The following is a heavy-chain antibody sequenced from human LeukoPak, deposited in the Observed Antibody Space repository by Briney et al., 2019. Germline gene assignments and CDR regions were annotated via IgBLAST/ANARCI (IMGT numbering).Heavy chain of an antibody. CDR1: GFTFSSYW. CDR2: IGSDGSNT. CDR3: ARERSGSSGYYSAIDS. Sequence: GGSLRLSCVASGFTFSSYWMHWVRQPPGNGLVWVSRIGSDGSNTTYADSVKGRFTISRDNAKNTLYLQMNSLRAKDTAVYYCARERSGSSGYYSAIDSWGQGTLVTVSS. D-gene: IGHD3-22*01. J-gene: IGHJ4*02. V-gene: IGHV3-74*01.